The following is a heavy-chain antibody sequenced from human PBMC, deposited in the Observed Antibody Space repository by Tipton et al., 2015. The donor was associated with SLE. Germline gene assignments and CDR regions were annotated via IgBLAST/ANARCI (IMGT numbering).Heavy chain of an antibody. CDR2: INHGGSA. V-gene: IGHV4-34*01. Sequence: TLSLTCALYGDSFNNYYWSWIRQPPGKGLEWIGEINHGGSADYNPSLKSRVTMSVDTSKNQFSLRLSSVTAADTAVYYCARHLNSDFWSGFYQGGARAFDLWGQGTMVTVS. CDR1: GDSFNNYY. D-gene: IGHD3-3*01. CDR3: ARHLNSDFWSGFYQGGARAFDL. J-gene: IGHJ3*01.